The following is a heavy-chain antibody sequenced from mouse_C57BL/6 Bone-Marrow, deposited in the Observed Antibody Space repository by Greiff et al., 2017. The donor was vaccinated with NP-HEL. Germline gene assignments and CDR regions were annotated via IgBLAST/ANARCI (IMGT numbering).Heavy chain of an antibody. Sequence: EVKLVESGGGLVQSGRSLRLSCATSGFTFSDFYMEWVRQAPGKGLEWIAASRNKANDYTTEYSASVKGRFIVSRDTSQSILYLQMNALRAEDTAIYYCARDAIYYYGSSPYYYAMDYWGQGTSVTVSS. D-gene: IGHD1-1*01. CDR3: ARDAIYYYGSSPYYYAMDY. V-gene: IGHV7-1*01. CDR2: SRNKANDYTT. CDR1: GFTFSDFY. J-gene: IGHJ4*01.